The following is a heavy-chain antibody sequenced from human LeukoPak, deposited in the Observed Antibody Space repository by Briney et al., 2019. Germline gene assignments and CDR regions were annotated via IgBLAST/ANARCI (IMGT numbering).Heavy chain of an antibody. CDR3: AKPDMGYWAIKY. CDR1: TFTFSSFT. CDR2: ISGSGGST. Sequence: GGSLRLSCAASTFTFSSFTMSWVRQAPGKGLEWVSGISGSGGSTYYADSVRGRFTISRDNSENTLFLQMNSLRAEDTAIYYCAKPDMGYWAIKYWGQGTLVTVSS. V-gene: IGHV3-23*01. J-gene: IGHJ4*02. D-gene: IGHD1-26*01.